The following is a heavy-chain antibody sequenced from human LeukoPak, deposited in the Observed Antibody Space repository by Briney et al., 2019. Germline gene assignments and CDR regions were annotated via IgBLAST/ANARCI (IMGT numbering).Heavy chain of an antibody. CDR2: IIPILGIA. V-gene: IGHV1-69*04. Sequence: SVKVSCKASGGTFSSYAISWVRQAPGQGLEWMGRIIPILGIANYAQKFQGRVTITADKSTSTAYMELSSLRSEDTAVYYCARGVRGYSYGLDYWGQGALVTVSS. D-gene: IGHD5-18*01. CDR1: GGTFSSYA. CDR3: ARGVRGYSYGLDY. J-gene: IGHJ4*02.